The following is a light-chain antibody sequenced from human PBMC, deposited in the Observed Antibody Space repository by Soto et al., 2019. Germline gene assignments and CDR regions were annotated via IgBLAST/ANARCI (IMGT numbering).Light chain of an antibody. J-gene: IGKJ1*01. Sequence: ATQMTQSPSSLSAYVGDTVTITCRASQGIRNELAWYQQAPGKAPKLLIYAASSVQSGVPSRFSASGSDTDFILTISSLQPEDFGTYYCLQDFDYPRTFGQGTKVEI. CDR1: QGIRNE. CDR3: LQDFDYPRT. V-gene: IGKV1-6*01. CDR2: AAS.